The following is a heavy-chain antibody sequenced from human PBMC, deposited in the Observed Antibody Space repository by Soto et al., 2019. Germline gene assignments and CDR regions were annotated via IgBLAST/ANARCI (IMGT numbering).Heavy chain of an antibody. CDR2: IIPIFGTA. CDR1: GGTFSSYA. J-gene: IGHJ4*02. D-gene: IGHD3-22*01. CDR3: AREASQYDSSGYYFDY. V-gene: IGHV1-69*13. Sequence: GASVKVSCKASGGTFSSYAISWVRQAPGQGLEWMGGIIPIFGTANYAQKFQGRVTITADESTSTAYMELSSLRSEDTAVYYCAREASQYDSSGYYFDYWGQGTLVTSPQ.